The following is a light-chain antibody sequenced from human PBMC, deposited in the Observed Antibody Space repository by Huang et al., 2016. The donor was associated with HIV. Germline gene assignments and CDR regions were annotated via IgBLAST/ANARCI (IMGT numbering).Light chain of an antibody. CDR2: KAS. Sequence: DIQMTQSPSTLSASIGDRVTITCRASQSLSGWLAWYQQRPGNAPNLLISKASSLQSGVPPRFSVSGSGTDFILTISSLQPDDFATYYCQQLHNSPYTFGQGTKLEIK. J-gene: IGKJ2*01. V-gene: IGKV1-5*03. CDR1: QSLSGW. CDR3: QQLHNSPYT.